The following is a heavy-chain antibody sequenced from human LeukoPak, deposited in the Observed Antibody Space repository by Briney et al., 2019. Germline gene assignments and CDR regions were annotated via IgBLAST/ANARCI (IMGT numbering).Heavy chain of an antibody. CDR3: ARDPEGVTPLDY. Sequence: GASVKVSCEASGYIFTSYGFAWVRQAPGQGLEWMGWISALNGNTNYAQKFQGRVTMTTDTSTSTAYMELRGLTSDDTAMYYCARDPEGVTPLDYWGQGTLVTVSS. D-gene: IGHD3-10*01. CDR1: GYIFTSYG. V-gene: IGHV1-18*01. J-gene: IGHJ4*02. CDR2: ISALNGNT.